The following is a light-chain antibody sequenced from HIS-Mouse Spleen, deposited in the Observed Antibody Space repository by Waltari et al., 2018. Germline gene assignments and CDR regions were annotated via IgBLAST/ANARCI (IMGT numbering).Light chain of an antibody. CDR3: SSYTSSSTLV. CDR2: DVS. Sequence: QSALTQPASVSGSPGPSITISCTGTSSAVGGYNYVSWYPQHPGKAPKLMIYDVSNRPSGVSNRFSGSKSGNTASLTISGLQAEDEADYYCSSYTSSSTLVFGGGTKLTVL. V-gene: IGLV2-14*03. J-gene: IGLJ2*01. CDR1: SSAVGGYNY.